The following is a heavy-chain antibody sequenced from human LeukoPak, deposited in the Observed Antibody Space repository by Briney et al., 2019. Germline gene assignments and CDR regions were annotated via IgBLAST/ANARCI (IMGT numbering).Heavy chain of an antibody. Sequence: SVNVSCKASGGTFSSYAISWVRQAPGQGLEWMGRIIPILGIANYAQKFQGRVTITADKSTSTAYMELSSLRSEDTAVYYCARELGGYSGYELDYWGQGTLVTVSS. CDR1: GGTFSSYA. J-gene: IGHJ4*02. CDR3: ARELGGYSGYELDY. V-gene: IGHV1-69*04. CDR2: IIPILGIA. D-gene: IGHD5-12*01.